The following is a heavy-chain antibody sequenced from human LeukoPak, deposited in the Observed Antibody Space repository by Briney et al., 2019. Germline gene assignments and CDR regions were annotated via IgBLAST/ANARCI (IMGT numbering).Heavy chain of an antibody. V-gene: IGHV3-30*18. CDR3: AKAGISSSWYVSY. Sequence: GRSLRLSCAASGFTLSSYAMHWVRQAPGKGLEWVAVISYDGSNKYYADSVKGRFTISRDSSKNTLYLQMNSLRAEDTAVYYCAKAGISSSWYVSYWGQGTLVTVSS. D-gene: IGHD6-13*01. J-gene: IGHJ4*02. CDR2: ISYDGSNK. CDR1: GFTLSSYA.